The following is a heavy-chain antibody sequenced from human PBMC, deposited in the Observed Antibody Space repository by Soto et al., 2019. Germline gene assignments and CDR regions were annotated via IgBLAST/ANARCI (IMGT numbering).Heavy chain of an antibody. D-gene: IGHD3-9*01. Sequence: SETLSLTCTVSGGSISSSSYYWGWIRQPPGKGLEWIGSIYYSGSTYYNPSLKSRVTISVDTSKNQFSLKLSSVTAADTAVYYCARLFTIFRRTTGYWGQGTLVTVSS. CDR2: IYYSGST. V-gene: IGHV4-39*01. CDR1: GGSISSSSYY. J-gene: IGHJ4*02. CDR3: ARLFTIFRRTTGY.